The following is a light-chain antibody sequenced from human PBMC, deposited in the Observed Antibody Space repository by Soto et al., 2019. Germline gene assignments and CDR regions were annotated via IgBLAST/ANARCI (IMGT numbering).Light chain of an antibody. Sequence: EIQMTQSPSTLSASVGDRVTITCRASQSINNWLAWYQQKPGKAPKLLIYKASSLESGVPSRFSGSGSGTEFTLTISSLQPDDFATYYCQQYNSYSWTFGQGTKVEIK. CDR1: QSINNW. J-gene: IGKJ1*01. CDR2: KAS. V-gene: IGKV1-5*03. CDR3: QQYNSYSWT.